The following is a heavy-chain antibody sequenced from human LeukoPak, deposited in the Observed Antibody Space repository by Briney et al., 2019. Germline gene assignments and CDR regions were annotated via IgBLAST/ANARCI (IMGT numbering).Heavy chain of an antibody. CDR1: GYTFTGYY. J-gene: IGHJ4*02. CDR2: INPNSGGT. Sequence: ASVKVSRKASGYTFTGYYMHWVRQAPGQGLEWMGWINPNSGGTNYAQKFQGRVTMTRDTSISTAYMELSRLRSDDTAVYYCARDEIAAAGNSDYWGQGTLVTVSS. D-gene: IGHD6-13*01. CDR3: ARDEIAAAGNSDY. V-gene: IGHV1-2*02.